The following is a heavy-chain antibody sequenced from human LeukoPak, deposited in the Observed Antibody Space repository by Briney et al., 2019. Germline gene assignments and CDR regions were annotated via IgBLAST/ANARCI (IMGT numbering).Heavy chain of an antibody. CDR3: AKDSASGSSWYYYMDV. CDR2: IKKDGSEK. D-gene: IGHD6-13*01. Sequence: GGSLRLSCAASGFTFSSYWMSWVRQAPGKGLEWVANIKKDGSEKYYVDSVKGRFTISRDNAKKSLYLQMNSLRTEDTAVYYCAKDSASGSSWYYYMDVWGKGTTVTVSS. V-gene: IGHV3-7*01. J-gene: IGHJ6*03. CDR1: GFTFSSYW.